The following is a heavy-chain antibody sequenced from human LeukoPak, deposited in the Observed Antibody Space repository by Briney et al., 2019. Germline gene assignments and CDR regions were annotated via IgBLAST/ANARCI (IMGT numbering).Heavy chain of an antibody. J-gene: IGHJ3*02. CDR2: IYHSGSS. V-gene: IGHV4-30-2*06. Sequence: PSETLSLTCSVSGDSIGSGGYYWSWIRQSPGKALEWIGHIYHSGSSNYNPSLKSRVVMSVDRSKNQFSLTLASVTAADTAVYYCARDKKEAFDIWGQGTMVTVSS. CDR1: GDSIGSGGYY. CDR3: ARDKKEAFDI.